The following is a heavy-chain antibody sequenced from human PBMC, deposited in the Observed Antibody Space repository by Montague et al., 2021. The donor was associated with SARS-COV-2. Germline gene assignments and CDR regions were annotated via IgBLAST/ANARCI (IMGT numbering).Heavy chain of an antibody. CDR3: ARESLHLTGYYNDYFDY. Sequence: TLSLTCTVSGGSISSGSYYWNWIRQPAGKGLEWIGRIYTSESTNYNPSLKSRVTISVDTSKNQFSLKLSSVTAADTAVYYCARESLHLTGYYNDYFDYWGQGTRVTVSS. CDR2: IYTSEST. V-gene: IGHV4-61*02. D-gene: IGHD3-9*01. CDR1: GGSISSGSYY. J-gene: IGHJ4*02.